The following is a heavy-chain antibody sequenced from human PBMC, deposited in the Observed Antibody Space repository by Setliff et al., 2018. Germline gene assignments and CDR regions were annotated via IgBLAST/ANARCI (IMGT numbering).Heavy chain of an antibody. CDR1: DDSFTSSRYY. J-gene: IGHJ6*03. Sequence: SETLSLTCTVSDDSFTSSRYYWGWIRQPPGKGLEWIGSIYYSGSTYYNPSLKSRVTISVDTSKNQLSLKLSSVTAADTAVYYCAREGVDTRSSTDYRYYMDVWGKGTTVTVSS. CDR3: AREGVDTRSSTDYRYYMDV. D-gene: IGHD5-18*01. CDR2: IYYSGST. V-gene: IGHV4-39*02.